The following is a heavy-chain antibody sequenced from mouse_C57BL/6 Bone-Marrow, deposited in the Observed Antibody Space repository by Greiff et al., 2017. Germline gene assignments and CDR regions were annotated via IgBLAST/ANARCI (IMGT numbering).Heavy chain of an antibody. CDR1: GFNIKDDY. J-gene: IGHJ3*01. Sequence: VQLQQSGAELVRPGASVKLSCTASGFNIKDDYMHWVKQRPEQGLEWIGWIDPANGDTKYASKFQGKATITADTSSNTAYLQLSSLTSEDTAVYYCTWGPCAYGGQGTLVTVSA. CDR2: IDPANGDT. CDR3: TWGPCAY. V-gene: IGHV14-4*01.